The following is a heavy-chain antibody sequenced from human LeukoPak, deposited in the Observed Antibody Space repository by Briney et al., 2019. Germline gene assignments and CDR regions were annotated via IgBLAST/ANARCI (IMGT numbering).Heavy chain of an antibody. D-gene: IGHD5-18*01. CDR1: GGSISSYY. CDR3: ARQTRGYSYGYYYYYMDV. Sequence: SETLSLTCTVSGGSISSYYWSWIRRPAGKGLEWIGRIYTSGSTNYNPSLKSRVTMSVDTSKNQFSLKLSSVTAADTAVYYCARQTRGYSYGYYYYYMDVWGKGTTVTVSS. J-gene: IGHJ6*03. CDR2: IYTSGST. V-gene: IGHV4-4*07.